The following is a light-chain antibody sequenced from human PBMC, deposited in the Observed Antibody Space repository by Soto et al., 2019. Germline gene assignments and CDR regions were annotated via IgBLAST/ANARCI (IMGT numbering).Light chain of an antibody. CDR2: GNS. V-gene: IGLV1-40*01. CDR3: QSYDSTLGGVV. J-gene: IGLJ2*01. Sequence: QSVLTQPPSVSGAPGQRVTISCTGSSSNIGAGYDVHWYQQLPGTAPKLLIYGNSNRPSGVPDRFSGSKSGTSASLAITGPQAEDGADYYAQSYDSTLGGVVSGGGPKVTAL. CDR1: SSNIGAGYD.